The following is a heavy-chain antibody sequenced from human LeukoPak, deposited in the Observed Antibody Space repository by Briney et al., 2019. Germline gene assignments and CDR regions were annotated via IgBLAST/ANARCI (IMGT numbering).Heavy chain of an antibody. Sequence: GGSLRLSCAASGFTFSSYAMSWVRQAPGKGLEWVSAISGSGGSTYYADSVKGRFTISRDNSKNTLYLQMNSLRAEDTAVYYCARDGYYYDSSGYRNWFDPWGQGTLVTVSS. V-gene: IGHV3-23*01. CDR2: ISGSGGST. D-gene: IGHD3-22*01. J-gene: IGHJ5*02. CDR3: ARDGYYYDSSGYRNWFDP. CDR1: GFTFSSYA.